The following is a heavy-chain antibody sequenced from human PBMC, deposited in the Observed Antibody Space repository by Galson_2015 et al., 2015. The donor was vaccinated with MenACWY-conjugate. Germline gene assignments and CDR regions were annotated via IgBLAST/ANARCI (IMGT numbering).Heavy chain of an antibody. CDR1: GYTFTSNL. J-gene: IGHJ4*02. D-gene: IGHD3-10*01. CDR3: AREGNTMVQGIPYDS. Sequence: CKASGYTFTSNLMHWVRQAPGQGLEWMGIINPSGGRTTYAQKFQGRLTMTRDTSTSTVYMELSSLRSEDTAVYYCAREGNTMVQGIPYDSWGQGTLVTVSS. V-gene: IGHV1-46*01. CDR2: INPSGGRT.